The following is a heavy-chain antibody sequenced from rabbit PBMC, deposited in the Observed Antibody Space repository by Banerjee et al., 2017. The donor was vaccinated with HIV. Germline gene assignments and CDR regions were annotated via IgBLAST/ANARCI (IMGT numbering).Heavy chain of an antibody. Sequence: QEQLEESGGGLVKPGGTLTLTCKASGFSFSNKYVMCWVRQAPGKGLEWIACINTSSGNTVYASWAKGRFTISKTSSTTVTLQMTSLTAADTATYFCARDRIRGAGYAGDGYDLWGPGTLVTVS. CDR1: GFSFSNKYV. J-gene: IGHJ6*01. CDR3: ARDRIRGAGYAGDGYDL. CDR2: INTSSGNT. D-gene: IGHD4-2*01. V-gene: IGHV1S45*01.